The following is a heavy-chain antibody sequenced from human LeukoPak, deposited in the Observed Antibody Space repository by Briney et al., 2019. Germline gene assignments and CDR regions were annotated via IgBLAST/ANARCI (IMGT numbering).Heavy chain of an antibody. J-gene: IGHJ5*02. D-gene: IGHD2-15*01. CDR3: ARGADLVVVAATNLFDP. CDR1: VYTFTSYG. Sequence: ASVKVSCKASVYTFTSYGISWVRQAPGQGLEWMGWISAYNGNTNYAQKLQGRVTMTTDTSTSTAYMELRSLRSDDTAVYYCARGADLVVVAATNLFDPWGQGTLVTVSS. V-gene: IGHV1-18*01. CDR2: ISAYNGNT.